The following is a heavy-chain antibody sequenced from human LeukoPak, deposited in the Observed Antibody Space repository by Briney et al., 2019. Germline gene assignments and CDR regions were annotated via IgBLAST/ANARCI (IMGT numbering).Heavy chain of an antibody. CDR3: ATYYYGSGSYYNWFDP. CDR2: IYTTGIT. D-gene: IGHD3-10*01. J-gene: IGHJ5*02. V-gene: IGHV4-61*02. CDR1: GGPITSGSYN. Sequence: PSETLYLTCTISGGPITSGSYNWSWIRQPAGKGLECIGRIYTTGITNYNPSLKSRVTISVDTYKNQFSLKLSSVTAADTAVYYCATYYYGSGSYYNWFDPWGQGTLVTVSS.